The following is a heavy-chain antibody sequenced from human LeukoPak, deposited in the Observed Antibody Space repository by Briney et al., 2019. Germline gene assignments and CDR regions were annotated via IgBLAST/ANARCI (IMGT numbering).Heavy chain of an antibody. D-gene: IGHD3-10*01. J-gene: IGHJ4*02. CDR1: GFTFSTYW. CDR3: ARHLNYYLDY. V-gene: IGHV3-74*01. Sequence: GGSLTLSCAASGFTFSTYWMHWVRQAPGKGLVWVSRINSDGSITSHAAPVKGRFTISRDNAKYTLYLQMNSLRAEDTAVYDCARHLNYYLDYWGQGTLVTVSS. CDR2: INSDGSIT.